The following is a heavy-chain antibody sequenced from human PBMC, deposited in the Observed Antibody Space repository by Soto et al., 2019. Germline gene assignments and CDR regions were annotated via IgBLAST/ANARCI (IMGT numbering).Heavy chain of an antibody. D-gene: IGHD3-16*01. Sequence: SETLSLTCTVSGGSISSGGYYWSWIRQHPGKGLEWIGYIYYSGSTYYNPSLKSRVTISVDTSKNQFSLKLSSVTAADTAVYYCARDLKGETTFVYYYYYIDVWGEGTTVTVSS. CDR3: ARDLKGETTFVYYYYYIDV. CDR2: IYYSGST. V-gene: IGHV4-31*03. J-gene: IGHJ6*03. CDR1: GGSISSGGYY.